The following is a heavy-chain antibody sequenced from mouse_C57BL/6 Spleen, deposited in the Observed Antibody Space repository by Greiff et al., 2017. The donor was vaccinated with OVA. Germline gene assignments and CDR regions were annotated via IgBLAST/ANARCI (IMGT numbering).Heavy chain of an antibody. J-gene: IGHJ2*01. Sequence: EVQVVESGGGLVKPGGSLKLSCAASGFTFSSYAMSWVRQTPEKRLEWVATISDGGSYTYYPDNVKGRFTISRDNAKNNLYLQMSHLKSEDTAMYYCASNYVDYWGQGTTLTVSS. CDR2: ISDGGSYT. CDR3: ASNYVDY. CDR1: GFTFSSYA. V-gene: IGHV5-4*01.